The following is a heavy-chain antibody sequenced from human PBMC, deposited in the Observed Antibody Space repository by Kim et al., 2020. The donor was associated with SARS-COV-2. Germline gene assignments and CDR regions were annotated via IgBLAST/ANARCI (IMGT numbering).Heavy chain of an antibody. CDR1: GFTFSDYY. Sequence: GGSLRLSCAASGFTFSDYYMSWIRQAPGKGLEWVSYISSSGSTIYYADSVKGRFTISRDNAKNSLYLQMNSLRAEDTAVYYCARDSRPRGCGDYVCPAGYFDLWGRGTLVTVSS. CDR3: ARDSRPRGCGDYVCPAGYFDL. V-gene: IGHV3-11*04. CDR2: ISSSGSTI. J-gene: IGHJ2*01. D-gene: IGHD4-17*01.